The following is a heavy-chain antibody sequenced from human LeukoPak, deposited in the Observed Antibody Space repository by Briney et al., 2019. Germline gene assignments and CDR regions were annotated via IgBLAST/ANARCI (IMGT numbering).Heavy chain of an antibody. CDR2: ISYDGSNK. Sequence: GRSLRLSCAASGFTFSSYAMHWVRQAPGKGLEWVAVISYDGSNKYYADSVKGRFTISRDNSKNTLYLQMNSLRAEDTAVYYCARETHSSGWYLDYWGRGTLVTVSS. CDR3: ARETHSSGWYLDY. CDR1: GFTFSSYA. D-gene: IGHD6-19*01. V-gene: IGHV3-30-3*01. J-gene: IGHJ4*02.